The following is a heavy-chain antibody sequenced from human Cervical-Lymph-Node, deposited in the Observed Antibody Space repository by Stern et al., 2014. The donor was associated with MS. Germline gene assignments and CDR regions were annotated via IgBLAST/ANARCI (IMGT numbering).Heavy chain of an antibody. CDR1: GGTFSSYA. CDR3: ARGGLLSTWFDP. J-gene: IGHJ5*02. CDR2: INPIVGTA. D-gene: IGHD2/OR15-2a*01. V-gene: IGHV1-69*01. Sequence: VQLVESGAEVKKPGSSVKVSCKASGGTFSSYAISWVRQAPGQGLEWMGGINPIVGTANYAQKFQGRVTITADESTSTAYMELSSLRSEDTAVYYCARGGLLSTWFDPWGQGTLVTVSS.